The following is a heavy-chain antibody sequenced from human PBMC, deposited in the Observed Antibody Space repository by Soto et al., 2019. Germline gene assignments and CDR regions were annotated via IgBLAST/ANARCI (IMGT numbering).Heavy chain of an antibody. CDR1: GYTFTSYY. CDR2: INPSGGST. CDR3: ARDEPTWEDIVATRLDY. V-gene: IGHV1-46*01. Sequence: QVQLVQSGAEVKKPGASVKVSCKASGYTFTSYYMHWVRQAPGQGLEWMGIINPSGGSTSYAQKFQGRVTMTRDTSTSTVYMELSSLRSEDTAVYYCARDEPTWEDIVATRLDYWGQGTLVTVSS. J-gene: IGHJ4*02. D-gene: IGHD5-12*01.